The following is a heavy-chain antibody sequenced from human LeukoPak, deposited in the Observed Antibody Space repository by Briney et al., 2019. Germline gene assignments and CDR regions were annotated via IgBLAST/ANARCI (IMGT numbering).Heavy chain of an antibody. V-gene: IGHV4-30-4*08. D-gene: IGHD3-22*01. CDR1: GGSISSGDYY. CDR2: IYYSGST. CDR3: ARGDDSSGNFDY. Sequence: PSETLSLTCTVSGGSISSGDYYWSWIRQPPGKGLEWIGYIYYSGSTYYDPSPKSRVTISVDTSKNQFSLKLSSVTAADTAVYYCARGDDSSGNFDYWVQGTLVTVSS. J-gene: IGHJ4*02.